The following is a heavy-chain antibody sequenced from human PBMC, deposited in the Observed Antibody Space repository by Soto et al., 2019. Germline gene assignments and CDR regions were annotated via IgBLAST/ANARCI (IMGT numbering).Heavy chain of an antibody. Sequence: QLQLQESGPGLVKPSETLSLTCTVSGGSISSSSYYWGWIRQPPGKGLEWIGSIYYSGSTYYNPSLKSRVTISVDPSKNQFSLKLSSVTAADTAVYYCARPGEAPYWYFDLWGRGTLVTVSS. V-gene: IGHV4-39*01. CDR3: ARPGEAPYWYFDL. J-gene: IGHJ2*01. CDR2: IYYSGST. D-gene: IGHD2-21*01. CDR1: GGSISSSSYY.